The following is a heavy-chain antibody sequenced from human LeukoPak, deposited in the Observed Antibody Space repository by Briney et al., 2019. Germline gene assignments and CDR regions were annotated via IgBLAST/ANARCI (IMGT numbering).Heavy chain of an antibody. J-gene: IGHJ4*02. CDR3: AKTGGSGSYYKTYYFNY. Sequence: PGGSLRLSCAASGFTFTSYGMTWVRQTPGKGLEWVSGISGSGGSTYYADSVKGRFTISRDNSKNTLYLQMNSLRAEDTAVYYCAKTGGSGSYYKTYYFNYWGQGTLVSVSS. V-gene: IGHV3-23*01. CDR2: ISGSGGST. D-gene: IGHD3-10*01. CDR1: GFTFTSYG.